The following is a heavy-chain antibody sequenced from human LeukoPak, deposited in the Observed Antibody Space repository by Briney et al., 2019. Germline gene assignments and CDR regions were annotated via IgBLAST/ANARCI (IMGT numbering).Heavy chain of an antibody. V-gene: IGHV3-23*01. CDR3: AKLGGHPLHNYYVGV. CDR2: ILDSGYST. J-gene: IGHJ6*03. Sequence: GGSLRLSCTASGFTFSSYAMSWVRQAPGKGLEWVSGILDSGYSTYYANSVKGRFTISRDNSNNTLYLQMNSLRAEDTAVYYCAKLGGHPLHNYYVGVWGKGTTVAVSS. D-gene: IGHD3-16*01. CDR1: GFTFSSYA.